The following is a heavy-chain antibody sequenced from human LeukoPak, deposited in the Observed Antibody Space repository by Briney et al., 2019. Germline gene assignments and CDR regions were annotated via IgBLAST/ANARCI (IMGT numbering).Heavy chain of an antibody. CDR2: INWNGGST. J-gene: IGHJ3*02. Sequence: PGGSLRLSCAASGFTFDDYGMSWVRQAPGKGLEWVSGINWNGGSTGYADSVKGRFTISRDNAKNSLYLQMNSLRAEDTALYHCARVRVGATTRLAFDIWGQGTMVTVSS. CDR1: GFTFDDYG. D-gene: IGHD1-26*01. CDR3: ARVRVGATTRLAFDI. V-gene: IGHV3-20*01.